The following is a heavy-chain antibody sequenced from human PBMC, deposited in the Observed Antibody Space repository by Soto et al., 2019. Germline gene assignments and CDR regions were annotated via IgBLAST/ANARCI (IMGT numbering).Heavy chain of an antibody. CDR1: GFTFSSYG. Sequence: QVQLVESGGGVVQPGRSLRLSCAASGFTFSSYGMHWVRQAPGKGLEWVAVISYDGSNKYYADSVKGRFTISRDNSKNTLYLQMNSLRAEDTAVYYCAKVFSYSSGWYFDYWGQVTLVTVSS. CDR2: ISYDGSNK. D-gene: IGHD6-19*01. V-gene: IGHV3-30*18. J-gene: IGHJ4*02. CDR3: AKVFSYSSGWYFDY.